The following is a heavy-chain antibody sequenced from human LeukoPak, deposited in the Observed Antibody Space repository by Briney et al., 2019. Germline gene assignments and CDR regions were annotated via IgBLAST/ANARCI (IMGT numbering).Heavy chain of an antibody. CDR3: ARSRREARTSPYFDY. Sequence: GGSLRLSCAASGFTFSSYAMTWVRQAPGKGLEWVSVITSSGASTYYADSVKGRFTISKDDSKNTLYLQMTSLRAEDTAVYYCARSRREARTSPYFDYWGQGTLVTVSS. J-gene: IGHJ4*02. CDR2: ITSSGAST. CDR1: GFTFSSYA. D-gene: IGHD6-6*01. V-gene: IGHV3-23*01.